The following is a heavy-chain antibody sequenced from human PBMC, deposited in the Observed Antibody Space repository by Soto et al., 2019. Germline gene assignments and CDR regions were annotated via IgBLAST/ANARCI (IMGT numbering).Heavy chain of an antibody. Sequence: PGGSLRLSCAASGFTFSSYWMHWVRQVPGKGLVWVSRINSDGSSTSYADSVKGRFTISRDNAKNTLYLQMNSLRAEDTAVYYCARVGTPLYYYYGMDVWGQGTTVTVSS. V-gene: IGHV3-74*01. D-gene: IGHD1-1*01. J-gene: IGHJ6*02. CDR2: INSDGSST. CDR1: GFTFSSYW. CDR3: ARVGTPLYYYYGMDV.